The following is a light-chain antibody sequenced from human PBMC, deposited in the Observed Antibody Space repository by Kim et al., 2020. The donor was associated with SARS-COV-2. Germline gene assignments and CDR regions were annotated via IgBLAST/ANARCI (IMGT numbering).Light chain of an antibody. CDR3: QQRSNWPTWT. Sequence: EIVLTQSPATLSLSPGERATLSYRASQSVSSYLAWYQQKPGQAPRLLIYDASNRATGIPARFSGSGSGTDFTLTISSLEPEDFAVYYCQQRSNWPTWTFGQWTKVDIK. CDR2: DAS. V-gene: IGKV3-11*01. J-gene: IGKJ1*01. CDR1: QSVSSY.